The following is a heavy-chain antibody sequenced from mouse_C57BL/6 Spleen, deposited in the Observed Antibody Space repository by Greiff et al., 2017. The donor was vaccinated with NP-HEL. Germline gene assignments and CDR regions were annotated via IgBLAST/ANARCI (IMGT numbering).Heavy chain of an antibody. CDR2: IDPNSGGT. D-gene: IGHD2-4*01. CDR1: GYTFTSYW. J-gene: IGHJ2*01. V-gene: IGHV1-72*01. Sequence: QVQLKQPGAELVKPGASVKLSCKASGYTFTSYWMHWVKQRPGRGLEWIGRIDPNSGGTKYNEKFKSKATLTVDKPSSTAYMQLSSLTAEDSAVYYCARDYDYFDDWGQGTTLTVSS. CDR3: ARDYDYFDD.